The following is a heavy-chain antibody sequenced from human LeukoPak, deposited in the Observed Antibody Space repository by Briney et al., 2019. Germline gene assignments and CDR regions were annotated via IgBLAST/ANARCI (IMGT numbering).Heavy chain of an antibody. CDR1: GGSISSYY. CDR3: ARGGFLEWLLGINWFDP. D-gene: IGHD3-3*01. V-gene: IGHV4-59*01. J-gene: IGHJ5*02. Sequence: SETLSLTYTVSGGSISSYYWSWIRQPPGKGLEWIGYIYYSGSTNYNPSLKSRVTISVDTSKNQFSLKLSSVTAADTAVYYCARGGFLEWLLGINWFDPWGQGTLVTVSS. CDR2: IYYSGST.